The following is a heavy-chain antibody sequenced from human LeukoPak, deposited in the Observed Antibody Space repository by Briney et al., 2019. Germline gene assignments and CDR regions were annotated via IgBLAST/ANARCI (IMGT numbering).Heavy chain of an antibody. CDR1: GYSFPIYW. Sequence: GESLKISCKGSGYSFPIYWIAWVRQMPGKGLEWMGIIYPGDSDTRYSPSFQGQITISADKSISTAYLQWSSLMASDTAMYYCARRSTYGSGTNYLFDYWGQGTLVTVSS. V-gene: IGHV5-51*01. D-gene: IGHD3-10*01. CDR3: ARRSTYGSGTNYLFDY. CDR2: IYPGDSDT. J-gene: IGHJ4*02.